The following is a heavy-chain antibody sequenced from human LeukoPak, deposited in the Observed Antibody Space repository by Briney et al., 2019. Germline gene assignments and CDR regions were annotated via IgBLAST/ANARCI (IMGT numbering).Heavy chain of an antibody. D-gene: IGHD3-22*01. CDR2: IRYDGSNK. CDR1: GFTFSSYG. J-gene: IGHJ4*02. V-gene: IGHV3-30*02. CDR3: AKSFLLYCYDSSGYSYFDY. Sequence: PGGSLRLSCAASGFTFSSYGMHWVRQAPGKGLEWVAFIRYDGSNKYYADSVKGRFTISRDNSKNTLYLQMNSLRAEDTAVYYCAKSFLLYCYDSSGYSYFDYWGQGTLVTVSS.